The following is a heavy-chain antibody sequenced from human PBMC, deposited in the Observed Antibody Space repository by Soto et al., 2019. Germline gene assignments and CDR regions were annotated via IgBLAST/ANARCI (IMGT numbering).Heavy chain of an antibody. J-gene: IGHJ6*01. CDR1: LFTSSIYA. CDR3: AKYGSGSYSYHYGMDV. CDR2: ISCSGRRT. D-gene: IGHD1-26*01. Sequence: PRGALRLPCAASLFTSSIYAMGWLRHAPGRGLELVSGISCSGRRTCYADCVKGRFTISIDNPKKTRYLQMNSLRAEDTPVYYCAKYGSGSYSYHYGMDVWGQGATVTVSS. V-gene: IGHV3-23*01.